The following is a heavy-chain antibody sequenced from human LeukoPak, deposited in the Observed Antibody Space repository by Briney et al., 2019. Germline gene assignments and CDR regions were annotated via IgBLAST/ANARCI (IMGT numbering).Heavy chain of an antibody. J-gene: IGHJ6*02. CDR2: INHSGST. Sequence: SQTLSLTCAVYGGSFSGYYWSWIRQPPGKGLEWIGEINHSGSTNYNPSLKSRVTISVDTSKNQFSLKLSSVTAADTAVYYCARGTEFFGVVYGMDVWGQGTTVTVSS. D-gene: IGHD3-3*01. V-gene: IGHV4-34*01. CDR3: ARGTEFFGVVYGMDV. CDR1: GGSFSGYY.